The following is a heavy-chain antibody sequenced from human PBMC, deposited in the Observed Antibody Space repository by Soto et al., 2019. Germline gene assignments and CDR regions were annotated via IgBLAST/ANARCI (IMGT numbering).Heavy chain of an antibody. D-gene: IGHD2-2*01. CDR2: IYSGGST. V-gene: IGHV3-66*04. Sequence: GGSLRLSCAASGFTVSSNYMSWVRQAPGKGLEWVSVIYSGGSTYYADSVKGRFTISRDNSKNTLYLQMNSLRAEDTAVYYCASHARDWSSTSCLLSDAFDSWGQGTRVTVAS. J-gene: IGHJ3*02. CDR3: ASHARDWSSTSCLLSDAFDS. CDR1: GFTVSSNY.